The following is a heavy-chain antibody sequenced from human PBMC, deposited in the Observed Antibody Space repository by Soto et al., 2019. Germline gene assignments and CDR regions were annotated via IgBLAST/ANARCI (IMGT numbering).Heavy chain of an antibody. D-gene: IGHD1-26*01. V-gene: IGHV3-74*01. CDR2: IHSDGSST. CDR3: RGDRGAFDL. CDR1: GFTFSYYW. J-gene: IGHJ3*01. Sequence: EVQLVESGGGLVRPGGSLRLSCAASGFTFSYYWMHWVRQAPGKGLVWVSRIHSDGSSTTYADFVKGRFIISRDNARNTVDLQMNSVRVEDTAVYYSRGDRGAFDLWGQGTVVTVSS.